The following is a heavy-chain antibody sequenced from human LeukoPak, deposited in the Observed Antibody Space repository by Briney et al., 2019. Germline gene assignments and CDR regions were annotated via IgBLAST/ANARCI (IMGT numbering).Heavy chain of an antibody. V-gene: IGHV1-69*13. CDR1: GGTFSSYA. J-gene: IGHJ5*02. CDR3: ARDGAPTMVRGVIIRESNWFDP. D-gene: IGHD3-10*01. CDR2: IIPIFGTA. Sequence: LRASVKVSCKASGGTFSSYAINWVRQAPGQGLEWMGGIIPIFGTANYAQKFQGRVTITADESTSTAYMELSSLRSEDTAVYYCARDGAPTMVRGVIIRESNWFDPWGQGTLVTVSS.